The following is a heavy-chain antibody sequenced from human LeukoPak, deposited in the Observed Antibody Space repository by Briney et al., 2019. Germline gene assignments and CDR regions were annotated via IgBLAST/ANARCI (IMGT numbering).Heavy chain of an antibody. V-gene: IGHV3-30*18. D-gene: IGHD6-13*01. J-gene: IGHJ4*02. CDR3: AKDQDVAAAGTWGLIDY. CDR2: ISYDATNE. CDR1: GFTFSNYG. Sequence: GGSLRLSCAASGFTFSNYGIHWVRQAPGKGLEWVAVISYDATNEYYTDSVKGRFTISRDNSRNTLYLQMNSLRAEDTAVYYCAKDQDVAAAGTWGLIDYWGQGTLVTVSS.